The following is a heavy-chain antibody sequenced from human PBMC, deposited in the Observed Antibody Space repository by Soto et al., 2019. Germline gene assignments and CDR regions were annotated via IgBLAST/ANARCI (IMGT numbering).Heavy chain of an antibody. V-gene: IGHV4-28*03. CDR3: AKDQGSSWYEIDH. D-gene: IGHD6-13*01. J-gene: IGHJ4*02. Sequence: SDTLSLTFAVSSYSISSSNWLCLIHQPPGKGLEWIGYIYYSGTTYYNPSLKSRVTMSVDNSKNTLYLQMNSLRAEDTAVYYCAKDQGSSWYEIDHWGQGTLVTVSS. CDR1: SYSISSSNW. CDR2: IYYSGTT.